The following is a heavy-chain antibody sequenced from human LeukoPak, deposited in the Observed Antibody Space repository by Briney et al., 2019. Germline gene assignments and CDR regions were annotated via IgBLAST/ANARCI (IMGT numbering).Heavy chain of an antibody. CDR2: SGTSGDA. CDR3: AQKIPGNHPFDY. CDR1: GFTFSSYA. D-gene: IGHD4-23*01. Sequence: GGSLRLSCAASGFTFSSYAMNWVRQAPGKGLEWVSASGTSGDAYYGDTVKGRFIISRDNAKNTVYLQMSSLRVEDTAVYYCAQKIPGNHPFDYWGQGILVTVSS. J-gene: IGHJ4*02. V-gene: IGHV3-23*01.